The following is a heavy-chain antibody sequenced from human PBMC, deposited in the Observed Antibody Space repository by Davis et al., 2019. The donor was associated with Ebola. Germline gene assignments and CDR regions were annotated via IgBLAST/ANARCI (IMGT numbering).Heavy chain of an antibody. Sequence: ASVKVSCKASGYTFTGYYMHWVRQAPGQGLAWMGLINPSGGSPTYAQKFQGRVTITRDTSTSTVYMELSSLRSEDTAVYCCAALGYSSSWYPFDFWGQGTLVTVSS. CDR2: INPSGGSP. D-gene: IGHD6-13*01. J-gene: IGHJ4*02. V-gene: IGHV1-46*01. CDR1: GYTFTGYY. CDR3: AALGYSSSWYPFDF.